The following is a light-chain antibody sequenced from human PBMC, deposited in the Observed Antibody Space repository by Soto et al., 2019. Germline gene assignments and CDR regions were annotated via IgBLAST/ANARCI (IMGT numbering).Light chain of an antibody. CDR2: AAS. CDR1: QTIRND. Sequence: DIQMTQSPSSLSASVGDRVTITCRASQTIRNDLYWYQQKPGKAPKLLIYAASNLQGGVPSRFSGSGSGTDFTLTISSLQPEDSATYYCQQSYSTPPYTFGQGTRPEIK. J-gene: IGKJ2*01. V-gene: IGKV1-39*01. CDR3: QQSYSTPPYT.